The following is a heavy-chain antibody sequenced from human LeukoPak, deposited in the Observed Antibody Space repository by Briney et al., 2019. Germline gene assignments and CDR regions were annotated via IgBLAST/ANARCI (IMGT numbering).Heavy chain of an antibody. CDR2: ISGSGGST. Sequence: PGGSLRLSCAASGFTFSSYAMSWVRQVPGKGLEWVSAISGSGGSTYYADSVKGRFTISRDNSKNTLYLQMNSLRAEDTAVYYCAKGLRGSSWSFDYWGQGTLVTVSS. J-gene: IGHJ4*02. D-gene: IGHD6-13*01. CDR3: AKGLRGSSWSFDY. V-gene: IGHV3-23*01. CDR1: GFTFSSYA.